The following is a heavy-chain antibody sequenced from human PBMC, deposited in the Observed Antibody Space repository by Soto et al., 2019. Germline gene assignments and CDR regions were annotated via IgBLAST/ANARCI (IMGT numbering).Heavy chain of an antibody. CDR3: ARNRNSIAVAGEPNDY. Sequence: EVQLVQSGAEVKKPGESLRISCKGSGYSFTSYWISWVRQMPGKGLEWMGRIDPSDSYTNYSPSFQGHVTISADKSISTAYLQWSSLKASDTAMYYCARNRNSIAVAGEPNDYWGQGTLVTVSS. CDR1: GYSFTSYW. J-gene: IGHJ4*02. CDR2: IDPSDSYT. V-gene: IGHV5-10-1*01. D-gene: IGHD6-19*01.